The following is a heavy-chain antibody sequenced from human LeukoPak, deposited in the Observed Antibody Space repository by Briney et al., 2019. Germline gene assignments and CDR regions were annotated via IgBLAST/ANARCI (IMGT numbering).Heavy chain of an antibody. CDR1: GGSISSYY. CDR3: ARLGAVLTSVNWFDP. V-gene: IGHV4-59*04. CDR2: FYHSGST. Sequence: PSETLSLTCTVSGGSISSYYWSWIRQPPGKGLEWIGSFYHSGSTYYNSSLKSRLTMSVDPSKNQFSLKLTAVTAADTAVYYCARLGAVLTSVNWFDPWGQGTLVTVSS. J-gene: IGHJ5*02. D-gene: IGHD4-23*01.